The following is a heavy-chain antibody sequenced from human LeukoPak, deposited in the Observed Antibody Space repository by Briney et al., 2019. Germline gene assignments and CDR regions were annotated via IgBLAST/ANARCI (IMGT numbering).Heavy chain of an antibody. CDR3: AKVSRRVAGTGYSWFDP. V-gene: IGHV3-23*01. D-gene: IGHD6-19*01. CDR2: ISGSGGST. CDR1: GFTFSNYA. J-gene: IGHJ5*02. Sequence: GGSLRLSCAASGFTFSNYAMSWVRQAPGKGLEWVSAISGSGGSTYYADSVKGRFTISRDNSKNTLYLQMNSLRAEDTAVYYCAKVSRRVAGTGYSWFDPWGQGTLVTVSS.